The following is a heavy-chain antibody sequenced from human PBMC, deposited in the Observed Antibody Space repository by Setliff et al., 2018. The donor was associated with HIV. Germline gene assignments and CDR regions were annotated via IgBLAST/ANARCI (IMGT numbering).Heavy chain of an antibody. Sequence: PGGSLRLSCAASGFTVSSNYMSWVRQAPGKGLEWVSVIYSGGSTYYADSVKGRFTISRDNSKNTLYLQMNSLRAEDTAVYYCAKIQNPQGYYYDSSGYYPHPGSPDYWGQGTLVTVSS. V-gene: IGHV3-53*01. D-gene: IGHD3-22*01. CDR1: GFTVSSNY. CDR3: AKIQNPQGYYYDSSGYYPHPGSPDY. CDR2: IYSGGST. J-gene: IGHJ4*02.